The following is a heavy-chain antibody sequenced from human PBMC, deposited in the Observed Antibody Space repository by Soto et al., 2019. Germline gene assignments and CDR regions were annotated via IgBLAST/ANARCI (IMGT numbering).Heavy chain of an antibody. Sequence: QVQLVESGGGVVQPGRSLRLSCAASGFTFSSYGMHWVRQAPGKGLEWVAVIWYDGSNKYYADSVKGRFTISRDNSKNTLYLQRNSLRAEDTAVYYCPRPVVPADGYYYYGMDVWGQGTTVTVSS. D-gene: IGHD2-2*01. CDR1: GFTFSSYG. CDR3: PRPVVPADGYYYYGMDV. J-gene: IGHJ6*02. V-gene: IGHV3-33*01. CDR2: IWYDGSNK.